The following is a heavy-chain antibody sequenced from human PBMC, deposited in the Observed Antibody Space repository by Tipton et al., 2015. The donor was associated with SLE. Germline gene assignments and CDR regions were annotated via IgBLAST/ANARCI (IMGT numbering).Heavy chain of an antibody. CDR1: GYSISSGYY. V-gene: IGHV4-38-2*01. CDR2: IYHSGST. CDR3: ARAIFGVVPFDY. D-gene: IGHD3-3*01. J-gene: IGHJ4*02. Sequence: LRLSCAVSGYSISSGYYWGWIRQPPGKGLEWIGSIYHSGSTYYNPSLKSRVTISVDTSKNQFSLQLSSVTAADTALYYCARAIFGVVPFDYWGQGALVTVSS.